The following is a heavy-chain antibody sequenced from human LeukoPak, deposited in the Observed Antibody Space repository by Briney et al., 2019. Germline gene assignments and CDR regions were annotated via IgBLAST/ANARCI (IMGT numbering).Heavy chain of an antibody. J-gene: IGHJ4*02. CDR1: GYTLTELS. D-gene: IGHD5-12*01. CDR3: ATPLRGYDPPYFDY. CDR2: FDPEDGET. Sequence: ASVKVSCKVSGYTLTELSMHWVRQAPGKGLEWMGGFDPEDGETIYAQKFQGRVTMTEGTSTDTAYMELSSLRSEDTAVYYCATPLRGYDPPYFDYWGQGTLVTVSS. V-gene: IGHV1-24*01.